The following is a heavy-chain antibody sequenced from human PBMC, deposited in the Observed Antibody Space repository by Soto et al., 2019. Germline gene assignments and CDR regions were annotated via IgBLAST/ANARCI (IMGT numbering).Heavy chain of an antibody. J-gene: IGHJ4*02. CDR3: ARGWDILAAAGTWADFDY. CDR2: INPNSGGT. CDR1: GYTFTGYY. D-gene: IGHD6-13*01. Sequence: ASVKVSCKASGYTFTGYYMHWVRQAPGQGLEWMGWINPNSGGTNYAQKFQGWVTMTRDTSISTAYMELSRLRSDDTAVYYCARGWDILAAAGTWADFDYWGQGTLVTVSS. V-gene: IGHV1-2*04.